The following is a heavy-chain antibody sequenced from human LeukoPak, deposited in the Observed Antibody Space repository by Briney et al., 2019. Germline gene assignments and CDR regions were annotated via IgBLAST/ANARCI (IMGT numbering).Heavy chain of an antibody. Sequence: PSETLSPTCTVSGGSISSYYWSWIRQPAGKGLEWIGRIYTSGSTNYNPSLKSRVTMSVDTSKNQFSLKLSSVTAADTAVYYCARDNWWSSGWDRDAFDIWGQGTMVTVSS. CDR2: IYTSGST. CDR3: ARDNWWSSGWDRDAFDI. J-gene: IGHJ3*02. D-gene: IGHD6-19*01. CDR1: GGSISSYY. V-gene: IGHV4-4*07.